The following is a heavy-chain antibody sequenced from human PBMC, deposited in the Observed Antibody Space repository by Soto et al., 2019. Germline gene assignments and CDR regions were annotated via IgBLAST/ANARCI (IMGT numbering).Heavy chain of an antibody. CDR2: ISGSGGST. Sequence: QPGGSLRLSCAASGFTFSSYAMSWVRQAPGKGLEWVSAISGSGGSTYYADSVKGRFTISRDNSKNTLYLQMNSLRAEDTAVYYCAKLSGLAGTSGIDYWGQGTLVTVSS. D-gene: IGHD1-1*01. CDR1: GFTFSSYA. J-gene: IGHJ4*02. CDR3: AKLSGLAGTSGIDY. V-gene: IGHV3-23*01.